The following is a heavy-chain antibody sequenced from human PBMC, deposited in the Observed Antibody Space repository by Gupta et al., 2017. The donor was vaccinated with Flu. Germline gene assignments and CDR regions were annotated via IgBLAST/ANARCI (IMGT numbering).Heavy chain of an antibody. J-gene: IGHJ4*02. CDR1: VFTFSSYA. V-gene: IGHV3-23*01. CDR3: AKREVIDSSGYYRYFDY. Sequence: EVQLLESGGGLVQPGGSLRLPCAASVFTFSSYAMSWVRQAPGKGLEWVAAISGSGGSTYYADSVKGRFTISRDNSKNTLYLQMNSLRAEDTAVYYCAKREVIDSSGYYRYFDYWGQGTLVTVSS. D-gene: IGHD3-22*01. CDR2: ISGSGGST.